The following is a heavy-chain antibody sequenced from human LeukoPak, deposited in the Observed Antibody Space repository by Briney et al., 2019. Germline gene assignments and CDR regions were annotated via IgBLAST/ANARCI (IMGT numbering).Heavy chain of an antibody. J-gene: IGHJ4*02. V-gene: IGHV4-30-2*01. Sequence: SQTLSLTCTVSGGSISSGGYYWSWIRQPPGKGLEWIGEINHSGSTNYNPSLKSRVTISVDTSKNQFSLKLSSVTAADTAVYYCARGGHDYAKFDYWGQGTLVTVSS. CDR3: ARGGHDYAKFDY. CDR2: INHSGST. CDR1: GGSISSGGYY. D-gene: IGHD3-16*01.